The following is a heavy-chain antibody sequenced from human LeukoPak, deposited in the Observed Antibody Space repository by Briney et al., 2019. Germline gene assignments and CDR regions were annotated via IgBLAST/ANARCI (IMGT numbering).Heavy chain of an antibody. D-gene: IGHD3-22*01. V-gene: IGHV4-39*01. J-gene: IGHJ4*02. Sequence: SETLSLTCTVFGGSISSSSYYWGWTRQPPGKGLEWIGSIYYSGSTYYNPSLKSRVTISVDTSKNQFSLKLSSVTAADTAVYYCARHHDSSDWSDYWGQGTLVTVSS. CDR3: ARHHDSSDWSDY. CDR2: IYYSGST. CDR1: GGSISSSSYY.